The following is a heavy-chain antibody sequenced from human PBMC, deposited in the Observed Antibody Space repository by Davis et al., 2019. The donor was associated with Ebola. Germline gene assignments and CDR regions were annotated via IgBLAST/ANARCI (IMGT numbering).Heavy chain of an antibody. CDR1: GGSISGYF. V-gene: IGHV4-59*01. CDR3: ARVKSGVTTVGIFDY. J-gene: IGHJ4*02. Sequence: GSLRLSCNVSGGSISGYFWSWIRQPPGKGLECIGYLYFSGSTNYNPSLKSRVTMSVDTSKNQFSLKVNSVTAADTAVYFCARVKSGVTTVGIFDYWGQGILVTVSS. CDR2: LYFSGST. D-gene: IGHD4-17*01.